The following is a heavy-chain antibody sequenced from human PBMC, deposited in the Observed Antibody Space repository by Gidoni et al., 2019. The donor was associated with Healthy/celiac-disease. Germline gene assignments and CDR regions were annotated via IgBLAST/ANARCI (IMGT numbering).Heavy chain of an antibody. Sequence: EVQLLESGGGLVQPGGSLRLSCAASGFTFRSYAMSWVRQAPGRGREWVSAIRGSGGSTYYAASVKGRFTISRDNSKNTLYLQMNSLRAEDTAVYYCAKGIVVVPAAGAEFDYWGQGTLVTVSS. CDR1: GFTFRSYA. D-gene: IGHD2-2*01. J-gene: IGHJ4*02. CDR2: IRGSGGST. V-gene: IGHV3-23*01. CDR3: AKGIVVVPAAGAEFDY.